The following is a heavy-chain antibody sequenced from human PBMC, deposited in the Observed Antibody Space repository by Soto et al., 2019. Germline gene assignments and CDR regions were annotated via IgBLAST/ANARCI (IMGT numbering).Heavy chain of an antibody. CDR3: ARGSRFLEWFMVDYYMDV. V-gene: IGHV1-18*01. CDR2: ISAYNGNT. Sequence: GASVKVSCKASGYTFTSYGISWVRQAPGQGLEWMGWISAYNGNTNYAQKLQGRVTMTTDTSTSTAYMELRSLRSDDTAVYYFARGSRFLEWFMVDYYMDVWGKGTTVTVSS. D-gene: IGHD3-3*01. CDR1: GYTFTSYG. J-gene: IGHJ6*03.